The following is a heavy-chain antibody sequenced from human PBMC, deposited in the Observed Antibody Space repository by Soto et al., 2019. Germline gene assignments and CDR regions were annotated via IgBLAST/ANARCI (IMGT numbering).Heavy chain of an antibody. V-gene: IGHV4-31*11. CDR1: GDSISSGGHY. Sequence: HVQLQESGPRLVKPAQTLSLTCAVSGDSISSGGHYWSWIRQHPGKGLEWIGYIFDSGSTYYHPSRWCRVTISVDTPKNLLSLKLTSVTAADTAVYYGARDTSGPLGYWGQGILVTVSS. CDR2: IFDSGST. J-gene: IGHJ4*02. D-gene: IGHD7-27*01. CDR3: ARDTSGPLGY.